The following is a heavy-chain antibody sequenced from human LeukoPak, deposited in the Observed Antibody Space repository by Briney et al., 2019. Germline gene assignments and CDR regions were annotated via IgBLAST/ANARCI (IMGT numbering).Heavy chain of an antibody. Sequence: GGSLRLSCAASGLTFSSYAMSWVRQAPGKGLEWVSAISGSGGSTYYADSVKGRFTISRDNSKNTLYLQMNSLRAEDTAVYYCARDSSSWYRTFDYWGQGTLVTVSS. CDR3: ARDSSSWYRTFDY. D-gene: IGHD6-13*01. J-gene: IGHJ4*02. V-gene: IGHV3-23*01. CDR2: ISGSGGST. CDR1: GLTFSSYA.